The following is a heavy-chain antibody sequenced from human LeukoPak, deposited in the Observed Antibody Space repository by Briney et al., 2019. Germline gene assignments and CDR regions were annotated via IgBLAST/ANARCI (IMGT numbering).Heavy chain of an antibody. CDR1: GYTFIGYY. D-gene: IGHD5-24*01. J-gene: IGHJ4*02. Sequence: ASVKVSCKASGYTFIGYYIHWVRQAPGQGLGWMGWINPNSGGTNYAQKFQGRVNMTRDTSISTAYMELTRLTSDDTAVYYCARDWMANTFDYWGQGTLVTVSS. CDR3: ARDWMANTFDY. V-gene: IGHV1-2*02. CDR2: INPNSGGT.